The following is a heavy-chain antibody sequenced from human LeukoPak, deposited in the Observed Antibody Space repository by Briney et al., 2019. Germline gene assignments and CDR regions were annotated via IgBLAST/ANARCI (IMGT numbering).Heavy chain of an antibody. CDR2: IYYSGST. V-gene: IGHV4-39*07. CDR3: ARGRIAKIVVVHSFHYGMDV. D-gene: IGHD3-22*01. J-gene: IGHJ6*02. CDR1: GGSIGSSSYY. Sequence: SETLSLTCTVSGGSIGSSSYYWGWIRQPPGKGLEWIGSIYYSGSTYYNPSLKSRVTISVDTSKNQFSLELRSVTAADTAVYYCARGRIAKIVVVHSFHYGMDVWGQGTTVTVSS.